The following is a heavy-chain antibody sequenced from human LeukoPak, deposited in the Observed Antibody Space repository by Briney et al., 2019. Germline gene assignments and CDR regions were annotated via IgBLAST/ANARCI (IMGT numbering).Heavy chain of an antibody. CDR2: INWNGGST. V-gene: IGHV3-20*04. CDR3: ARDSRWLQKDY. D-gene: IGHD5-24*01. Sequence: GGSLRLSCAASGFTFDDYGMSWVRHAPGKGLEWGSGINWNGGSTGYADSVKGRFTISRDNAKNSLYLQMNSLRAEDTALYYCARDSRWLQKDYWGQGTLVTVSS. J-gene: IGHJ4*02. CDR1: GFTFDDYG.